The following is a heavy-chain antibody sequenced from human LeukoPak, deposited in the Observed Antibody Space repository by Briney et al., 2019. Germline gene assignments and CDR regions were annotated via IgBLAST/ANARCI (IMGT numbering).Heavy chain of an antibody. CDR2: IYYRGST. J-gene: IGHJ4*02. V-gene: IGHV4-39*01. CDR1: GGSISNSNYY. Sequence: SETLSLTCTVSGGSISNSNYYWGWIRQPPGKGLELIGHIYYRGSTYYNPSLKSRVTISVDTSKNQFSLKVSSVTAADTAVYYCARRGDSYGEFDYWGQGTLVTVSS. D-gene: IGHD5-18*01. CDR3: ARRGDSYGEFDY.